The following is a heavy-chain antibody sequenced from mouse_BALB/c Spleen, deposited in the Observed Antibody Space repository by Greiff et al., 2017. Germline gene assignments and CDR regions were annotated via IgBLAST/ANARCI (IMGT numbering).Heavy chain of an antibody. Sequence: VHVKQSGTVLARPGASVKMSCKASGYTFTSYWMHWVKQRPGQGLEWIGAIYPGNSDTSYNQKFKGKAKLTAVTSTSTAYMELSSLTNEDSAVYYCTRSVAYRDYFDYWGQGTTLTVSS. CDR2: IYPGNSDT. J-gene: IGHJ2*01. CDR3: TRSVAYRDYFDY. D-gene: IGHD2-10*01. V-gene: IGHV1-5*01. CDR1: GYTFTSYW.